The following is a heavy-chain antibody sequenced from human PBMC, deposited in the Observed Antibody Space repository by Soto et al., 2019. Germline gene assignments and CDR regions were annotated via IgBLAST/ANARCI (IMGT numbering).Heavy chain of an antibody. CDR2: ISSSSSYI. D-gene: IGHD5-18*01. CDR1: GGTCVSLG. CDR3: ARDRGGYSYGAPLDY. J-gene: IGHJ4*02. V-gene: IGHV3-21*01. Sequence: GPLRVSRGAAGGTCVSLGRNWVRQAPGKGLEWVSSISSSSSYIYYADSVKGRFTISRDNAKNSLYLQMNSLRAEDTAVYYCARDRGGYSYGAPLDYWGQGTLVTVSS.